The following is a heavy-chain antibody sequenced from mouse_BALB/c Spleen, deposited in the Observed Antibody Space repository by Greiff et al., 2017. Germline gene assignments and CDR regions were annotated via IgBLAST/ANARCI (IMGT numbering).Heavy chain of an antibody. J-gene: IGHJ3*01. CDR2: ISSGSSTI. CDR3: ARSEVVAGFAY. Sequence: DVKLVESGGGLVQPGGSRKLSCAASGFTFSSFGMHWVRQAPEKGLEWVAYISSGSSTIYYADTVKGRFTISRDNPKNTLFLQMTSLRSEDTAMYYCARSEVVAGFAYWGQGTLVTVSA. D-gene: IGHD1-1*02. V-gene: IGHV5-17*02. CDR1: GFTFSSFG.